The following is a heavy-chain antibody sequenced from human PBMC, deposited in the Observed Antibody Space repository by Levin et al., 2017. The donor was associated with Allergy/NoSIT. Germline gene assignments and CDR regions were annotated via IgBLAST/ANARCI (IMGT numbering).Heavy chain of an antibody. J-gene: IGHJ6*03. CDR1: GGSFSGYY. CDR2: INHSGST. CDR3: ARIPYYSYYYMDV. V-gene: IGHV4-34*01. Sequence: ASETLSLTCAVYGGSFSGYYWSWIRQPPGKGLESIGEINHSGSTNYNPSLKSRVTISVDTSKNQFSLKLSSVTAADTAVYYCARIPYYSYYYMDVWGKGTTVTVSS.